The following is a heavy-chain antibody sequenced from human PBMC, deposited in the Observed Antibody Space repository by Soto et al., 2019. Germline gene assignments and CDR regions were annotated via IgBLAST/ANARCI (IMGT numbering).Heavy chain of an antibody. Sequence: PSETLSLTCTVSGGSVSSGDYYWSWIRQPPGKGLEWIGYIYYSGRTNYNPSLKSRVTISLDTSKNQFSLELTSVTAADTAMYYCARDHVVSAVTFGYWGQGTLVTVSS. CDR2: IYYSGRT. V-gene: IGHV4-61*08. D-gene: IGHD2-2*01. CDR3: ARDHVVSAVTFGY. CDR1: GGSVSSGDYY. J-gene: IGHJ4*02.